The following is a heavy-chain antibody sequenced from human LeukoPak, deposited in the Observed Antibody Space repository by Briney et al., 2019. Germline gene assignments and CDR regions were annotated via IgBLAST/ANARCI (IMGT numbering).Heavy chain of an antibody. D-gene: IGHD2-8*01. V-gene: IGHV5-51*01. Sequence: PGESLKISCKASGYSFVTYWIGWVRQMPGKGLEWMGIIYPGDSDTRYSPSFQGQVTISADKSISTAYLQWSSLKASDTAMYYXXXXXXTNGVSYYFDFWGQGTLVTVSS. CDR1: GYSFVTYW. J-gene: IGHJ4*02. CDR2: IYPGDSDT. CDR3: XXXXXTNGVSYYFDF.